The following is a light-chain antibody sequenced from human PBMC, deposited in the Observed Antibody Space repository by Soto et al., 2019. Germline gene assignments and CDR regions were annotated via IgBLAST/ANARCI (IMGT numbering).Light chain of an antibody. CDR1: QAIGIY. V-gene: IGKV1-27*01. Sequence: DIQMTQSPSSLSTSVGDRVTITCRASQAIGIYLAWYQQKPGKVPKLLIYAASTLQSGLPSRFSGSGSGTDLTLTIKSLQPEDVATYYCQKYSGAPPTFGQGIKVEIK. CDR3: QKYSGAPPT. CDR2: AAS. J-gene: IGKJ1*01.